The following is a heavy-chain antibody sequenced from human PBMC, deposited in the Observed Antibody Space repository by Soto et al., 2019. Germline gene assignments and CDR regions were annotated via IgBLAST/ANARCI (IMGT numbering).Heavy chain of an antibody. J-gene: IGHJ4*02. V-gene: IGHV3-30*18. D-gene: IGHD1-20*01. CDR3: AKEKYNWNMMEYYFDY. CDR1: GFTFSSYG. Sequence: AGSLRLSCAASGFTFSSYGMHWVRQAPGKGLEWVAVISYDGSNKYYADSVKGRFTISGDNSKNTLYLQMNSLRAEDTAVYYCAKEKYNWNMMEYYFDYWGQGTLVTVSS. CDR2: ISYDGSNK.